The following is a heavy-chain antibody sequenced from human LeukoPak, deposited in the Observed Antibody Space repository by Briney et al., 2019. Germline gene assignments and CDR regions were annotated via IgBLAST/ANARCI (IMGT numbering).Heavy chain of an antibody. V-gene: IGHV1-2*02. CDR2: INPNIGTT. J-gene: IGHJ5*02. CDR3: AREFHFGSGRRGYNWFDP. CDR1: GYSFTGYY. Sequence: GSVKVSCKASGYSFTGYYRQWVRQAPGQALEWVGWINPNIGTTKFAQKFQGRVAMTRDTSTNTAYMEMSSLRSDDTAVYYCAREFHFGSGRRGYNWFDPWGQGTLVTVSS. D-gene: IGHD3-10*01.